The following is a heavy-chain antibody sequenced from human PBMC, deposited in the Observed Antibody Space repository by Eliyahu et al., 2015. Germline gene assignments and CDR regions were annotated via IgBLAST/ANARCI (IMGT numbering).Heavy chain of an antibody. V-gene: IGHV3-23*01. D-gene: IGHD5-12*01. J-gene: IGHJ4*02. CDR3: AIIGGSFDY. CDR1: GFNFRKYG. CDR2: ISGSGDKT. Sequence: EVQLSESGGGLVQPGGSLRLSCVVSGFNFRKYGITWVRQAPGKGLEWVSVISGSGDKTYYPESVKGRFTISRDLSKSTVFLQMNSLRVEDTAVYYCAIIGGSFDYWGQGTLVTVSS.